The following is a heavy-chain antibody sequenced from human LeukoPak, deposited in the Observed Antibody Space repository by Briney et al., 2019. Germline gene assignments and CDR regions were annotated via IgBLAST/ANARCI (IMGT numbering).Heavy chain of an antibody. CDR2: IYYSGST. Sequence: SETLSLTCTVSGGSISSYYWSWIRQPPGKGLEWIGYIYYSGSTNYNPSLKSRVTISVDTSKNQFSLKLSSVTAADTAVYYCARGNRHSSSWYEVTAYYYDSSGPYYFDYWGQGTLVTVSS. CDR1: GGSISSYY. J-gene: IGHJ4*02. CDR3: ARGNRHSSSWYEVTAYYYDSSGPYYFDY. D-gene: IGHD3-22*01. V-gene: IGHV4-59*01.